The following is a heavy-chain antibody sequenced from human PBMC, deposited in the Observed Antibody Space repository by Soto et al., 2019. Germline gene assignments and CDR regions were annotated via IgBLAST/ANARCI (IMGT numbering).Heavy chain of an antibody. V-gene: IGHV3-15*01. CDR3: STPHGRNAFDI. CDR1: GFSFPNAW. D-gene: IGHD2-8*01. J-gene: IGHJ3*02. Sequence: SGGSLRLSCAASGFSFPNAWMSWVRQAPGKGLEWVGRIKSKTDGGTTNYAAPVKGRFTISRDDSKNTLYLQMNSLQTEDTAVYYCSTPHGRNAFDIWGQGTMVTVSS. CDR2: IKSKTDGGTT.